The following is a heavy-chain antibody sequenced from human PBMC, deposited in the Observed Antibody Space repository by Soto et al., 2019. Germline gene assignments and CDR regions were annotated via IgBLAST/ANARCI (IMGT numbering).Heavy chain of an antibody. D-gene: IGHD3-3*01. J-gene: IGHJ6*02. V-gene: IGHV3-21*01. CDR1: GFTFSSYS. Sequence: EVQLVESGGGLVKPGGSLRLSCAASGFTFSSYSMNRVRQAPGKGLEWVSSISSSSSYIYYADSVKGRFTISRDNAKNSLYLQMNSLRAEDTAVYYCARDIKQAYDFWSGYFSYYYGMDVWGQGTTVTVSS. CDR3: ARDIKQAYDFWSGYFSYYYGMDV. CDR2: ISSSSSYI.